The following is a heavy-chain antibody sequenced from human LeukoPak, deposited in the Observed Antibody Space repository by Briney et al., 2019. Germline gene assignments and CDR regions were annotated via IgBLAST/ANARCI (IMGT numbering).Heavy chain of an antibody. Sequence: ASVKVSCKASGYTFTSYDINWVRQATGQGFEWMGWMNPNSGNTGYAQKFQGRVTMTRNTSISTAYMELSSLRSEDTAVYYCARVPHQGYDWNYSEEYFDYWGQGTLVTVSS. CDR1: GYTFTSYD. D-gene: IGHD1-7*01. CDR3: ARVPHQGYDWNYSEEYFDY. V-gene: IGHV1-8*01. CDR2: MNPNSGNT. J-gene: IGHJ4*02.